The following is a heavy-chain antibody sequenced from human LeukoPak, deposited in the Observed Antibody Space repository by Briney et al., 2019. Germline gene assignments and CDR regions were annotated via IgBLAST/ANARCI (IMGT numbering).Heavy chain of an antibody. CDR1: GYTFTSYA. CDR3: ARHPIAGGGAYNWFDP. J-gene: IGHJ5*02. CDR2: INTNTGNP. D-gene: IGHD6-13*01. Sequence: ASVKVSCKASGYTFTSYAMNWVRQAPGQGLEWMGWINTNTGNPTYAQGFTGRFVFSLDTSVSTAYLQISSLKASDTAIYYCARHPIAGGGAYNWFDPWGQGTLVTVSS. V-gene: IGHV7-4-1*02.